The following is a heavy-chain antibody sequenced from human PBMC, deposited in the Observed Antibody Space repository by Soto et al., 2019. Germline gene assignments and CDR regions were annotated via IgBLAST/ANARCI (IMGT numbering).Heavy chain of an antibody. CDR3: TCWIADRCS. V-gene: IGHV3-72*01. Sequence: EVQLVESGGDLVQPGGSLRLSCAASGFTLSDHYMDWVRQAPGKGLEWVARTKNRSQRYTIEYAASVKGRFTISRDDSKNSLFLQMNSLKIDDTAVYYCTCWIADRCSWGQGTLVTVAS. CDR2: TKNRSQRYTI. D-gene: IGHD6-6*01. CDR1: GFTLSDHY. J-gene: IGHJ4*02.